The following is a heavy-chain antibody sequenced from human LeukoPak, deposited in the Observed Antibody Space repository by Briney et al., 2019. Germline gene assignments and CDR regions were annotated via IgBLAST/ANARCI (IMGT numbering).Heavy chain of an antibody. V-gene: IGHV3-7*03. CDR3: ARDCSSTSCYADY. CDR1: GFTFSRYW. D-gene: IGHD2-2*01. Sequence: PGGSLRLSCAASGFTFSRYWMSWGRQAPGKGLELVVNIKQDGGEKYFVDSVKGRFTISRDNAKNSLYLQMNSLRAEDTAVYYCARDCSSTSCYADYWGQGTLVTVSS. J-gene: IGHJ4*02. CDR2: IKQDGGEK.